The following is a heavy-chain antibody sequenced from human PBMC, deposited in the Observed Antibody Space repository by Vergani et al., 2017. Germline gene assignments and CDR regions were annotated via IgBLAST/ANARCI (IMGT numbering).Heavy chain of an antibody. CDR3: AREGFYDYVWGSYRLRGGYYFDY. CDR2: INAGNGNT. Sequence: QVQLVQSGAEVKNPGASVKVSCKASGYTFTSYAMHWVRQAPGQRLEWMGWINAGNGNTKYSQKFQGRVTITRDTSASTAYMELSSLRSEETAVYYCAREGFYDYVWGSYRLRGGYYFDYWGQGTLVTVSS. J-gene: IGHJ4*02. CDR1: GYTFTSYA. V-gene: IGHV1-3*01. D-gene: IGHD3-16*02.